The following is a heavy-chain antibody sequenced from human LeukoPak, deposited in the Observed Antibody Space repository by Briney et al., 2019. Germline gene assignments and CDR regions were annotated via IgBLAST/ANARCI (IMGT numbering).Heavy chain of an antibody. D-gene: IGHD4-17*01. CDR1: GFTFSSYA. CDR3: ARWTVAGHY. V-gene: IGHV3-30-3*01. J-gene: IGHJ4*02. Sequence: GGSLRLSCAASGFTFSSYAMHWVRQAPGKGLEWVAVISYDGSNKYYADSVKGRFTIFRDNSKNTLYLQMNSLRAEDTAVYYCARWTVAGHYWGQGTLVTVSS. CDR2: ISYDGSNK.